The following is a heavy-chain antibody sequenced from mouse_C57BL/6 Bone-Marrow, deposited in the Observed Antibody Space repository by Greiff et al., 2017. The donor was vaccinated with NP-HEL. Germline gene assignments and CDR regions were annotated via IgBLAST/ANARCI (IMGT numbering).Heavy chain of an antibody. CDR1: GYTFTSYW. V-gene: IGHV1-64*01. Sequence: VQLQQPGAELVKPGASVKLSCKASGYTFTSYWMHWVKQRPGQGLEWIGMIHPNSGSTNYNEKFKSKATLTVDKSSSTAYMQLSSLTSEDSAVYYCAREDSYYYGSRHYWYFDVWGTGTTVTVSS. D-gene: IGHD1-1*01. CDR2: IHPNSGST. J-gene: IGHJ1*03. CDR3: AREDSYYYGSRHYWYFDV.